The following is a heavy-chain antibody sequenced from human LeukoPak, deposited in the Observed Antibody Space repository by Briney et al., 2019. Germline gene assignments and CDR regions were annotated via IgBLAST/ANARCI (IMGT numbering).Heavy chain of an antibody. CDR3: ARDWAGSSFDY. D-gene: IGHD3-10*01. J-gene: IGHJ4*02. Sequence: GGSLRLSCAASGFTFSSYSINWVRQAPGKGLEWVSSISSTSSYIYYADSVEGRFTISRDNAKNTVYLQMKSLRAEDTAVYYCARDWAGSSFDYWGQGALVTVSS. V-gene: IGHV3-21*01. CDR2: ISSTSSYI. CDR1: GFTFSSYS.